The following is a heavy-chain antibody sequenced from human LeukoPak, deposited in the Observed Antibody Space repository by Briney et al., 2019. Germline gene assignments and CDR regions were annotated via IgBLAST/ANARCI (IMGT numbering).Heavy chain of an antibody. J-gene: IGHJ4*02. D-gene: IGHD5-18*01. CDR2: IIPIFGTA. Sequence: ASVKVSCKASGGTFSSYAISWVRQAPGQGLEWMGGIIPIFGTANYAQKFQGRVTITADESTSTAYMELSSQRSEDTAVYYCARDRSYSGYSYGYFWGQGTLVTVSS. CDR1: GGTFSSYA. V-gene: IGHV1-69*01. CDR3: ARDRSYSGYSYGYF.